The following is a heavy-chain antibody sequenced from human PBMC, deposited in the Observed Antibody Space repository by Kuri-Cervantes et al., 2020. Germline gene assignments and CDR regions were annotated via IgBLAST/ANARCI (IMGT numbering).Heavy chain of an antibody. CDR2: ISYDGSSK. V-gene: IGHV3-30*18. CDR1: GFTFSSYW. D-gene: IGHD5-24*01. CDR3: AKEDSRDGYNSFFDY. J-gene: IGHJ4*02. Sequence: GGSLRLSCAASGFTFSSYWMSWVRQAPGKGLEWVAVISYDGSSKYYADSVKGRFTISRDNSKNTLYLQMNSLRAEDTAVYYCAKEDSRDGYNSFFDYWGQGTLVTVSS.